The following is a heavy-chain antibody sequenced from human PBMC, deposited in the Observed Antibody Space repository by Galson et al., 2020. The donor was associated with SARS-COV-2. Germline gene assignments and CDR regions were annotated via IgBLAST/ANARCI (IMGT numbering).Heavy chain of an antibody. CDR3: ARDRVMYSSGWYGYYSYYYGMDV. CDR2: TYYRSKWYN. D-gene: IGHD6-19*01. CDR1: GDSVSSNSAA. Sequence: SQTLSLTCAISGDSVSSNSAAWNWIRQSPSRGLEWLGRTYYRSKWYNDYAVSVKSRITINPDTSKNQFSLQLNSVTPEDTAVYYCARDRVMYSSGWYGYYSYYYGMDVWGQGTTVTVSS. J-gene: IGHJ6*02. V-gene: IGHV6-1*01.